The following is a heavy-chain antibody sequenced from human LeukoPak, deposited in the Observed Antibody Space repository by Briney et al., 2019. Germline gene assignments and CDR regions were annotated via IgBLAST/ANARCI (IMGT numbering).Heavy chain of an antibody. V-gene: IGHV3-23*01. CDR1: GFTFSSYA. CDR3: AKGGYYDFWSGPQRWFDP. J-gene: IGHJ5*02. CDR2: ISGSGGST. Sequence: GRSLRLSCAASGFTFSSYAMHWVRQAPGKGLEWVSAISGSGGSTYYADSVKGRFTISRDNSKNTLYLQMNSLIAEDTAVYYCAKGGYYDFWSGPQRWFDPWGQGTLVTVSS. D-gene: IGHD3-3*01.